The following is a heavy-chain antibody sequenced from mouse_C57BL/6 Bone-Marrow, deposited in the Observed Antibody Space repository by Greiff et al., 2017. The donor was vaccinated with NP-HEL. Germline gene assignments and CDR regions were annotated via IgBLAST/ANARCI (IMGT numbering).Heavy chain of an antibody. D-gene: IGHD1-1*01. CDR3: ARDITTVVATKSFDY. V-gene: IGHV1-55*01. J-gene: IGHJ2*01. Sequence: QVQLQQPGAELVKPGASVKMSCKASGYTFTSYWITWVKQRPGQGLEWIGDIYPGSGSTNYNEKFKSKATLTVDTSSSTAYMPLSSLTSEDSAVYYCARDITTVVATKSFDYWGQGTTLTVSS. CDR1: GYTFTSYW. CDR2: IYPGSGST.